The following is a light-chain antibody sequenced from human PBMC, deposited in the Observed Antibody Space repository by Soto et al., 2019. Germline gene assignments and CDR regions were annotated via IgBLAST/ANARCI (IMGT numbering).Light chain of an antibody. CDR1: SSDVGGYNY. CDR3: NSYAGIDNQGVYV. J-gene: IGLJ1*01. Sequence: QSALTQPPSASGSPGQSVTISCTGTSSDVGGYNYVFWYQHHPGKAPKLIIYEVTRRPSGVPDRFSGSKSGNTASLTVSGLQAEDEADYYCNSYAGIDNQGVYVFGNGTKVTVL. V-gene: IGLV2-8*01. CDR2: EVT.